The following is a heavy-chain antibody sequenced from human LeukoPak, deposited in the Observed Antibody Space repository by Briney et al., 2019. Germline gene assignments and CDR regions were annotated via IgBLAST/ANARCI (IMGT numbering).Heavy chain of an antibody. CDR1: GFTFSSYA. V-gene: IGHV3-23*01. CDR3: AKGYSSGWYFDY. Sequence: PGGSLRLSCAASGFTFSSYAMSWVRQAPGKGLEWVSAISGSGGSTYYADAVKGRFTISRDNSKNTLYLQMNSLRAEDTAVYYCAKGYSSGWYFDYWGQGTLVTVSS. D-gene: IGHD6-19*01. CDR2: ISGSGGST. J-gene: IGHJ4*02.